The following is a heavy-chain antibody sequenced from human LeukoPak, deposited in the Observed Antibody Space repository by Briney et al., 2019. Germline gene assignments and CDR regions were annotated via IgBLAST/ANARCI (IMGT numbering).Heavy chain of an antibody. CDR2: IYYSGST. V-gene: IGHV4-59*01. CDR3: ARVDYGSYFDY. CDR1: GDSISSYY. D-gene: IGHD4/OR15-4a*01. J-gene: IGHJ4*02. Sequence: SETLSLTCTVSGDSISSYYWSWIRQPPGKGLEWIGYIYYSGSTNYNPSLKSRVTISVDTSKNQFSLKLSSVTAADTAVYYCARVDYGSYFDYWGQGTLVTVSS.